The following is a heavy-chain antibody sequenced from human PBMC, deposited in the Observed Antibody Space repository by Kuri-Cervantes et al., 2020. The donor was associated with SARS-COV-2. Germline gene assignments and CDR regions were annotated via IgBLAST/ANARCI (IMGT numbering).Heavy chain of an antibody. CDR1: GGSISSSSYY. CDR3: ARTYSSSSLFYDY. Sequence: GSLRLSCTVSGGSISSSSYYWGWIRQPPGKGLEWIGSIYYSGSTNYNPSLKSRVTISVDKSKNQFSLKLSSVTAADTAVYYCARTYSSSSLFYDYWGQGTLVTVSS. D-gene: IGHD6-6*01. CDR2: IYYSGST. V-gene: IGHV4-39*07. J-gene: IGHJ4*02.